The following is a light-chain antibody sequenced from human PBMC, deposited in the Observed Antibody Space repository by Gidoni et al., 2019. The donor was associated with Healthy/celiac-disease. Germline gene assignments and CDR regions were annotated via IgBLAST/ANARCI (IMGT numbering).Light chain of an antibody. CDR1: SSDVGGYKY. CDR3: SSYAGSNNLI. Sequence: QSALTQPPSASASPRQSVTISCPGTSSDVGGYKYVSWYQQHPGKAPKLMIYEVSKRPSGVPDRFSGSKSGNTASLTVSGLQAEDEADYYCSSYAGSNNLIFGGGTKLTVL. V-gene: IGLV2-8*01. CDR2: EVS. J-gene: IGLJ2*01.